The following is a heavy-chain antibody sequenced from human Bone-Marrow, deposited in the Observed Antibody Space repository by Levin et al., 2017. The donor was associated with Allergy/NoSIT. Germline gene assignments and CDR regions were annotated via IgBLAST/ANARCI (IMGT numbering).Heavy chain of an antibody. CDR3: AKDGGDCSSTSCLARY. CDR1: GFTFSSYA. V-gene: IGHV3-23*01. D-gene: IGHD2-2*01. CDR2: ISGSGGST. Sequence: PGGSLRLSCAASGFTFSSYAMSWVRQAPGKGLEWVSAISGSGGSTYYADSVKGRFTISRDNSKNTLYLQMNSLRAEDTAVYYCAKDGGDCSSTSCLARYWGQGTLVTVSS. J-gene: IGHJ4*02.